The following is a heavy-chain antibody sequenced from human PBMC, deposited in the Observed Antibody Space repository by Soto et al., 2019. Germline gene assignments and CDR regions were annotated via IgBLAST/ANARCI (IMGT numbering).Heavy chain of an antibody. D-gene: IGHD3-10*01. V-gene: IGHV3-23*01. CDR3: AKALYYGSGSSRRGAYMDV. CDR2: ISGSGGST. Sequence: PGDSLKISCAASGFTVTSNYMSWVRQAPGKGLEWVSAISGSGGSTYYADSVKGRFTISRDNSKNTLYLQMNSLRAEDTAVYYCAKALYYGSGSSRRGAYMDVWGKGTTVTVSS. J-gene: IGHJ6*03. CDR1: GFTVTSNY.